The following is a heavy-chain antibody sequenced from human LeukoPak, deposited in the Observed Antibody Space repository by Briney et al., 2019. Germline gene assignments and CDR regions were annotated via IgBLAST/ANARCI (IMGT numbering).Heavy chain of an antibody. V-gene: IGHV1-2*02. CDR1: GTLTDDQ. CDR3: ATMRGFRPPSYVFLMDV. CDR2: INPSNGDP. Sequence: ASVKVSCKGGTLTDDQVHWVRQAPGQGLEWMGWINPSNGDPHYAEKFQGRVTMTRDTSLSMAYMELNSLRSDDTAVYYCATMRGFRPPSYVFLMDVWGQGTTVTVSS. J-gene: IGHJ6*02. D-gene: IGHD3-10*02.